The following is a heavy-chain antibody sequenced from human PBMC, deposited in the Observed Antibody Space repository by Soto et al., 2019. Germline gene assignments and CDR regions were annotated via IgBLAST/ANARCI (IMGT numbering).Heavy chain of an antibody. CDR1: GFSLSTSGVG. V-gene: IGHV2-5*01. CDR3: AHRVPATYFSY. Sequence: QITLKESGPPLVKPTQTLTLTCTFSGFSLSTSGVGVGWIRQPPGKALEWLALLYWSDDKRYWPSLKSRLTITKDTSNNQVVLTMTTMDPVDTATYSCAHRVPATYFSYWGQGTMVTVSS. CDR2: LYWSDDK. J-gene: IGHJ4*02. D-gene: IGHD1-26*01.